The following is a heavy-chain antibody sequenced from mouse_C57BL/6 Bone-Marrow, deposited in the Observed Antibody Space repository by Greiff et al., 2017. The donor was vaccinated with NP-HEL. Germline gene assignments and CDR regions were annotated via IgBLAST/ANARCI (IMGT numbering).Heavy chain of an antibody. CDR2: ISSGGDYI. D-gene: IGHD1-3*01. J-gene: IGHJ2*01. CDR3: TRVGGKDFDY. Sequence: EVKLQESGEGLVKPGGSLKLSCAASGFTFSSYAMSWVRQTPEKRLEWVAYISSGGDYIYYADTMKGRFTISRDKARNTLYLQMSSLKSEDTAMYYCTRVGGKDFDYWGQGTTLTVSS. V-gene: IGHV5-9-1*02. CDR1: GFTFSSYA.